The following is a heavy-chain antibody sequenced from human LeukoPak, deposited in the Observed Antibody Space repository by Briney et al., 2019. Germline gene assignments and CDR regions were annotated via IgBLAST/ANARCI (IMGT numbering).Heavy chain of an antibody. CDR3: ATGGINHFDSSGYYNF. Sequence: ASVEVSCKASGYTFTSYGISWVRQAPGQGLEWMGWISAYNGNTNYAQKFQGSVTITADKSSDTTYMELSSLRSEDAAMYYCATGGINHFDSSGYYNFWGQGTLVTVSS. CDR1: GYTFTSYG. CDR2: ISAYNGNT. D-gene: IGHD3-22*01. J-gene: IGHJ4*02. V-gene: IGHV1-18*01.